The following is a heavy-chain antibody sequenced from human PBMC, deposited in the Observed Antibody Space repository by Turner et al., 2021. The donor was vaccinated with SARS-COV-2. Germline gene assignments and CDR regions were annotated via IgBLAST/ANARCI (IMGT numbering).Heavy chain of an antibody. CDR1: GFTDSSNY. CDR3: ATDLKGGRGP. Sequence: VQLVESGGGFVEPGGSLRLSCAASGFTDSSNYMRWVRQPPGKGLELVSVIYSGGSTYYADSEKGRFTIARDNAKNTLYLQMNSMRAEDTAEYYCATDLKGGRGPWGQGTLVTVSS. CDR2: IYSGGST. V-gene: IGHV3-66*02. D-gene: IGHD1-26*01. J-gene: IGHJ5*02.